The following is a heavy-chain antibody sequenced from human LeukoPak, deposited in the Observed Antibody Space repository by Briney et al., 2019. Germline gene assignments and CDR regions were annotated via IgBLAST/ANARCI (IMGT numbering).Heavy chain of an antibody. J-gene: IGHJ4*02. D-gene: IGHD1-26*01. V-gene: IGHV7-4-1*02. CDR1: GYTFTSYA. Sequence: ASVKVSCKASGYTFTSYAMNWVRQAPGQGLEWMGWINTNTGNPTYAQGFTGRFVFSLDTSVSTAYLQISSLKAEDTAVYYCARVDRYSGSYYQGIDYWGQGTLVTVSS. CDR3: ARVDRYSGSYYQGIDY. CDR2: INTNTGNP.